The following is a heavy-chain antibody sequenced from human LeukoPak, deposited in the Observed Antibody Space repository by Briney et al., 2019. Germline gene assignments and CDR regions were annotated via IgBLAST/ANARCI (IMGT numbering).Heavy chain of an antibody. J-gene: IGHJ6*03. CDR1: GGTFSSYA. CDR3: ARAGGWNYITEYYYMDV. V-gene: IGHV1-69*05. D-gene: IGHD1-7*01. CDR2: IIPIFGTA. Sequence: SVKVSCKASGGTFSSYAISWVRQAPGQGLEWMGGIIPIFGTANYAQKFQGRVTITTDESTSTAYMELSSLRSEDTAVYYCARAGGWNYITEYYYMDVWGKGTTVTVSS.